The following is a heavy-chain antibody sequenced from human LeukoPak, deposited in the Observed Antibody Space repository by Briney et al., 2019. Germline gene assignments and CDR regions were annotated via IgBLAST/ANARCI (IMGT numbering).Heavy chain of an antibody. D-gene: IGHD6-6*01. V-gene: IGHV3-23*01. CDR3: ANGRYSSSSGYYYHMDV. CDR1: GFTFSSYA. Sequence: GGSLRLSCAASGFTFSSYAMSWVRQAPGKGLEWVSAISGSGGSTYYADSVKGRFTISRDNSKNTLYLQMNSLRAEDTAVYYCANGRYSSSSGYYYHMDVWGKGTTVTVSS. J-gene: IGHJ6*03. CDR2: ISGSGGST.